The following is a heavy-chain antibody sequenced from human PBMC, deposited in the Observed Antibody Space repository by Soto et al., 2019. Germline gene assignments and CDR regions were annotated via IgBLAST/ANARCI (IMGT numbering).Heavy chain of an antibody. D-gene: IGHD3-22*01. J-gene: IGHJ6*02. CDR3: ARVIHSYYYDSSGYYGMDV. V-gene: IGHV3-30-3*01. CDR1: GFTFSSYA. CDR2: ISYDGSNK. Sequence: GGSLRLSCAASGFTFSSYAMHWVRQAPGKGLEWVAVISYDGSNKYYADSVKGRFTISRDNSKNTLYLQMNSLRAEDTAVYYCARVIHSYYYDSSGYYGMDVWGQGTTVTVSS.